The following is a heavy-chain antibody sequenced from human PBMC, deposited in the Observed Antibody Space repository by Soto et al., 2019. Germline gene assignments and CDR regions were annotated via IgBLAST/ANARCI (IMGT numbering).Heavy chain of an antibody. J-gene: IGHJ6*02. CDR3: ARRSFYYYGSVLSYGMDV. D-gene: IGHD3-10*01. CDR1: GFTFSSYE. V-gene: IGHV3-48*03. Sequence: GGSLRLSCAASGFTFSSYEMNWVRQAPGKGLEWVSYISSSGSTIYYADSVKGRFTISRDNAKNSLYLQMNSLRAEDTAVYYCARRSFYYYGSVLSYGMDVWGQGTTVTVS. CDR2: ISSSGSTI.